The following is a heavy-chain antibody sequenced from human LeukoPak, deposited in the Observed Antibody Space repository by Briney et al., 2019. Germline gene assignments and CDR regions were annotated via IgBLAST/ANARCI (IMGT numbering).Heavy chain of an antibody. CDR3: ARAGEAAPRRDWFDP. CDR1: GFTFSSYG. CDR2: IGGSGGST. V-gene: IGHV3-23*01. D-gene: IGHD6-6*01. Sequence: PGGSLRLSCAASGFTFSSYGMHWVRQAPGKGLEWVSAIGGSGGSTYYADSVKGRFTISRDNSKNTLYLQMNSLRAEDTAVYYCARAGEAAPRRDWFDPWGQGTLVTVSS. J-gene: IGHJ5*02.